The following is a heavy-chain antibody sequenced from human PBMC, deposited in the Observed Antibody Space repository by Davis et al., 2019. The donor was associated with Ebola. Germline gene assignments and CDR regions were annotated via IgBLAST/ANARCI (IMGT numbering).Heavy chain of an antibody. CDR3: AGDGGPFDDLPRFDY. Sequence: GEPLKFSCAASGFTFSNYNMNWVRQAPGKGLDWVSSISSSSSYIYYADSVKGRFTISRDNAKNTLYLQMNNLRAEDTAVYYCAGDGGPFDDLPRFDYWGQGTLVTVSS. CDR2: ISSSSSYI. D-gene: IGHD3-3*01. CDR1: GFTFSNYN. J-gene: IGHJ4*02. V-gene: IGHV3-21*04.